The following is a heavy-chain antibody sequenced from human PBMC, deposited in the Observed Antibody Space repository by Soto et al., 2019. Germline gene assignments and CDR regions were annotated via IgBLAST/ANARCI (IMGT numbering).Heavy chain of an antibody. CDR3: ASGVRGHYGFDV. CDR1: GFTFSDYW. V-gene: IGHV3-74*01. CDR2: IKFDGSSA. D-gene: IGHD3-10*01. J-gene: IGHJ3*01. Sequence: EVQLVESGGGLVQPGGSLRLSCAASGFTFSDYWIHWVRQAPGKWLVWVSRIKFDGSSANYADSVKGRFTISRDNARDKVYLQMNSLRAEDTAVYYCASGVRGHYGFDVWGQGTMVTVSS.